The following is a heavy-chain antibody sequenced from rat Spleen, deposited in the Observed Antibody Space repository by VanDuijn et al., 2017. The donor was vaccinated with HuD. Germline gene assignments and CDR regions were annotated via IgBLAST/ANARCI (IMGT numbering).Heavy chain of an antibody. Sequence: EVQLVESGGGLVQPGRSLKLSCAASGFTFSNYGMHWIRQAPTKGLEWVATISYDGSSTYYRDSVKGRFTISRDNAKSSLYLQMDSLRSEDTATYYCTTAGGTYFYYFDYWGQGVMVTVSS. CDR1: GFTFSNYG. D-gene: IGHD2-6*01. CDR3: TTAGGTYFYYFDY. V-gene: IGHV5-19*01. J-gene: IGHJ2*01. CDR2: ISYDGSST.